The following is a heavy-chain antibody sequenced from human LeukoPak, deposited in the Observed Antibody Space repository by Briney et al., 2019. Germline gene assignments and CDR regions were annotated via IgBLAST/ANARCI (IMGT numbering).Heavy chain of an antibody. Sequence: SQTLSLTCAISGDSVSSNTAAWNWIRQSPSRGLEWLGRTYYRSKWCYEYAVSVKSRIIINPDTSKNQFSLQLNSVTPEDTAVYYCARYNIGTVRYGDAWGQGTTVTVSS. V-gene: IGHV6-1*01. CDR3: ARYNIGTVRYGDA. D-gene: IGHD1-14*01. J-gene: IGHJ6*02. CDR1: GDSVSSNTAA. CDR2: TYYRSKWCY.